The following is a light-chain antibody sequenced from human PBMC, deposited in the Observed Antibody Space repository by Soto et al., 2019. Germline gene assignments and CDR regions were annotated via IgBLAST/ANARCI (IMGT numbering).Light chain of an antibody. CDR1: QGISSY. V-gene: IGKV1-8*01. Sequence: AIRMTQSPSSFSASTGDRVTITCRASQGISSYLAWYQQKPGKAPKLLIYAASSLQSGVPSRFSGSGSVTDFARTISGLQAEDFATYYCQQYYSYPLTFGPGTKVDIK. J-gene: IGKJ3*01. CDR3: QQYYSYPLT. CDR2: AAS.